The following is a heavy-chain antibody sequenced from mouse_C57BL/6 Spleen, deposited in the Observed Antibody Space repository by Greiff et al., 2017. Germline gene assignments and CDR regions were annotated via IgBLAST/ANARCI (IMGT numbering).Heavy chain of an antibody. CDR2: ISSGGDYI. V-gene: IGHV5-9-1*02. J-gene: IGHJ2*01. Sequence: EVHLVESGEGLVKPGGSLKLSCAASGFTFSSYAMSWVRQTPEKRLEWVAYISSGGDYIYYADTVKGRFTISRDNARNTLYLQMSSLKSEDTAMYYCTRESYYGSSYGDYWGQGTTLTVSS. D-gene: IGHD1-1*01. CDR3: TRESYYGSSYGDY. CDR1: GFTFSSYA.